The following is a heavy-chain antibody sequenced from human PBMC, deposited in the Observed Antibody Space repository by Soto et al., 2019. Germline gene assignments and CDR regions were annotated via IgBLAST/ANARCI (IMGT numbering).Heavy chain of an antibody. CDR1: GFTFSSFA. D-gene: IGHD1-1*01. Sequence: GGSLRLPCAASGFTFSSFAMSWVRQAPGKGLEWVSAISGSGGSTYYADSVKGRFTISGDNSKNTLHLQMNSLRAEDTALYYCARFRGNWNYVDYWGQGDLVTVS. CDR2: ISGSGGST. CDR3: ARFRGNWNYVDY. V-gene: IGHV3-23*01. J-gene: IGHJ4*02.